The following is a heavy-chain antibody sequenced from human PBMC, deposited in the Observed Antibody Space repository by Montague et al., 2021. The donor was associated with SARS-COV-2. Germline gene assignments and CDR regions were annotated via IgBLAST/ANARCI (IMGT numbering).Heavy chain of an antibody. V-gene: IGHV2-70*01. Sequence: PALVKPTQTLTLTCTFSGFSLSTSGMCVSWIRQPPGKALEWLTLIDWDDDKYYSTSLKTRLTISKDTSKNQVVLTMTNMDPVDTATYYCARGYGTPVVTGVFDYWGQGTLVTVSS. CDR1: GFSLSTSGMC. CDR2: IDWDDDK. CDR3: ARGYGTPVVTGVFDY. D-gene: IGHD4-23*01. J-gene: IGHJ4*02.